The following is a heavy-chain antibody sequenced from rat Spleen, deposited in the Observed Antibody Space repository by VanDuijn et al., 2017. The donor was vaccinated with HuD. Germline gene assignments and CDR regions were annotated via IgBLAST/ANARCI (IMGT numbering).Heavy chain of an antibody. CDR2: ISYDGSST. J-gene: IGHJ2*01. V-gene: IGHV5-29*01. D-gene: IGHD1-1*01. Sequence: EVQLVESGGGLVQPGRSLKLSCAASGFTFSNYVMAWVRQAPTKGLEWVASISYDGSSTYYRDSVKGRFTISRDNAKSTLYLQMNSLRSEDTAIYYCARHDDTTVVTHYYFDYWGQGVMVTVSS. CDR3: ARHDDTTVVTHYYFDY. CDR1: GFTFSNYV.